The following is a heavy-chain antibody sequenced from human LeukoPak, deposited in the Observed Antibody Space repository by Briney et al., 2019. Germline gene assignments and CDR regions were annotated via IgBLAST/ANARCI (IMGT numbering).Heavy chain of an antibody. CDR1: GGSISSSSYY. J-gene: IGHJ4*02. V-gene: IGHV4-39*01. CDR3: ARQRQTARGYFDY. Sequence: SETLSLTCTVSGGSISSSSYYWGWIRQPPGKGLEWIGSIYYSGSTYYNPSLKSRVTISVDTSKNQFSLKLSSVTAADTAVYYCARQRQTARGYFDYWGQGTLVTVSS. D-gene: IGHD1-14*01. CDR2: IYYSGST.